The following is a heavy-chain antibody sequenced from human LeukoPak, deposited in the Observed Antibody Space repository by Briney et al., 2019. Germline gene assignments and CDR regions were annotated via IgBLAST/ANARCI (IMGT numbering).Heavy chain of an antibody. CDR3: ARDVYCSGGSCLYYFDY. J-gene: IGHJ4*02. D-gene: IGHD2-15*01. Sequence: ASVKVSCKASGYTFTSYYMHWVRQAPGQGLEWMGIINPSGGSTSYAQKFQGRVTMTRDTSTSTVYMELSSLRSEDTAVYYCARDVYCSGGSCLYYFDYWGQGTLVTVSS. CDR1: GYTFTSYY. CDR2: INPSGGST. V-gene: IGHV1-46*03.